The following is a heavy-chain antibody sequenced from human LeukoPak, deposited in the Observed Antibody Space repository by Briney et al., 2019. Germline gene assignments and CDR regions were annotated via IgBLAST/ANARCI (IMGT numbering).Heavy chain of an antibody. J-gene: IGHJ6*02. D-gene: IGHD1-26*01. CDR2: IIPIFGTA. CDR1: GGTFSSYA. Sequence: ASVKVSCKASGGTFSSYAISWVRQAPGQGLEWMGGIIPIFGTANYAQKFQGRVTITADESTSTAYMELSSLRSEDTAVYYCARDRSGSYSGDNYYYYYGMDVWGQGTTVTVSS. CDR3: ARDRSGSYSGDNYYYYYGMDV. V-gene: IGHV1-69*13.